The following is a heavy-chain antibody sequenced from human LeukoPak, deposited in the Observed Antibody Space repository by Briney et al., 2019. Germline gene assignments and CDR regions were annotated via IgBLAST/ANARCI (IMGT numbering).Heavy chain of an antibody. CDR1: GFTFSSYS. V-gene: IGHV3-48*01. D-gene: IGHD6-19*01. CDR3: ARSIRGYSSGWYYFDY. J-gene: IGHJ4*02. CDR2: ISSSSSTI. Sequence: GGSLRLSCAASGFTFSSYSMNWVRQAPGKGLEWVSYISSSSSTIYYAESVKGRFTISRDNGKNSLYLQMNSLRAEDTAVYYCARSIRGYSSGWYYFDYWGQGTLITVSS.